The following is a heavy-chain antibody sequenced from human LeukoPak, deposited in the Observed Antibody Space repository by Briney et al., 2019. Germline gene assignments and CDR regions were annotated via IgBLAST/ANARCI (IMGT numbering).Heavy chain of an antibody. CDR1: GFTFSSYA. V-gene: IGHV3-30-3*01. CDR2: ISYDGSNK. Sequence: RGSLRLSCAASGFTFSSYAMHWVRQAPGKGLEWVAVISYDGSNKYYADSVKGRFTISRDNSKNTLYLQMNSLRAEDTAVYYCARGGPDQPYDFWSGYYNGYFDYWGQGTLVTVSS. CDR3: ARGGPDQPYDFWSGYYNGYFDY. J-gene: IGHJ4*02. D-gene: IGHD3-3*01.